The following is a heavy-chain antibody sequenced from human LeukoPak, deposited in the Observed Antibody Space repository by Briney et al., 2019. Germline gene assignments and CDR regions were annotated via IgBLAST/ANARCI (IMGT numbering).Heavy chain of an antibody. CDR2: IYYTRST. CDR1: GGSISSSSYY. D-gene: IGHD3-22*01. V-gene: IGHV4-39*01. CDR3: ARGVTLIVVVIHDWYFDL. J-gene: IGHJ2*01. Sequence: PSETLSLTCTVSGGSISSSSYYWGWIRQPPGKGLEWIGSIYYTRSTYYKPSLKSRVTISVDTSKNQFSLKLTSVTAADTAVYYCARGVTLIVVVIHDWYFDLWGRGTLVTVSS.